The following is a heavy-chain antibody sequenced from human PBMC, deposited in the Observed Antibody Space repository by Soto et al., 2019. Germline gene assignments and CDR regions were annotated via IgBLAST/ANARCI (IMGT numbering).Heavy chain of an antibody. Sequence: ASVKVSYKASGYTFTGYYMHWVRQAPGQGLEWMGWINPNSGGTNYAQKFKGWVTMTRDTSISTDYMDLSKLRSDDTAVYYCALSIAPLASATVALDNWGEVTL. CDR2: INPNSGGT. D-gene: IGHD6-6*01. J-gene: IGHJ4*02. CDR1: GYTFTGYY. CDR3: ALSIAPLASATVALDN. V-gene: IGHV1-2*04.